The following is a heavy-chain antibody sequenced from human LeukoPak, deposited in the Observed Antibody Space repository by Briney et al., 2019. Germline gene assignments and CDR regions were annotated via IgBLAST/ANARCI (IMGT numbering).Heavy chain of an antibody. D-gene: IGHD3-16*02. V-gene: IGHV4-59*12. CDR3: ARYVSMYDYVWGSYRRYFDY. CDR1: GGSISSYY. Sequence: SETLSLTCTVSGGSISSYYWSWIRQPPGRGLEWIGYIYYSGSTNYNPSLKSRVTISVDTSKNQFSLKLSSVTAADTAVYYCARYVSMYDYVWGSYRRYFDYWGQGTLVTVSS. J-gene: IGHJ4*02. CDR2: IYYSGST.